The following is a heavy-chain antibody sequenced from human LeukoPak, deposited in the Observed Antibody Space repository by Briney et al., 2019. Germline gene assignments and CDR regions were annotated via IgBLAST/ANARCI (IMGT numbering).Heavy chain of an antibody. V-gene: IGHV1-2*02. CDR2: INPNSGDT. J-gene: IGHJ5*02. Sequence: ASVKVSCKASGYTFTDYYIHWVRQAPGQGLEWMGWINPNSGDTEFAQNFQGRVTLTRDTSISTAYMELSRLRSDDTAVYYCARDYGDYSNWFDPWGQGTLVTVSS. CDR3: ARDYGDYSNWFDP. CDR1: GYTFTDYY. D-gene: IGHD4-17*01.